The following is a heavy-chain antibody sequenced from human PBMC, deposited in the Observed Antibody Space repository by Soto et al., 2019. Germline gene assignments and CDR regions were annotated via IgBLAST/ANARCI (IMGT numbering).Heavy chain of an antibody. Sequence: DGSLRLSCAASGFTFRSYWMNWVRQAPGKGLEWVANIKQDGSEKYYVDSVKGRFTISRDNAKNSLYLQMNSLRAEDTAVYYCARDRGGVTVLVVATPRRYNLDVWGLGTTVTVSS. CDR2: IKQDGSEK. CDR1: GFTFRSYW. J-gene: IGHJ6*02. CDR3: ARDRGGVTVLVVATPRRYNLDV. D-gene: IGHD5-12*01. V-gene: IGHV3-7*03.